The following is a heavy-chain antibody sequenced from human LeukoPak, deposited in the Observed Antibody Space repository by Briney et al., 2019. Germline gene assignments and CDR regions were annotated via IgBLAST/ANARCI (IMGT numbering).Heavy chain of an antibody. V-gene: IGHV3-33*01. CDR3: ARDSTTGDPEYYFDY. Sequence: PSGGSLRLSCAASRFTFSSYGMHWVRQAPGKGLEWVAVIWYDGSNKYYADSAKGRFTISRDNSKNTLYLQMNSLRAEDTAVYYCARDSTTGDPEYYFDYWGQGTLVTVSS. D-gene: IGHD7-27*01. CDR2: IWYDGSNK. J-gene: IGHJ4*02. CDR1: RFTFSSYG.